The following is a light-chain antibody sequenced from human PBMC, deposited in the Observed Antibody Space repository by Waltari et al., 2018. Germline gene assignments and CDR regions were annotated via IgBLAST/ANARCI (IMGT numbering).Light chain of an antibody. J-gene: IGLJ2*01. CDR2: SND. Sequence: QSLLTQPPSASGTPGQRVTISCSGGISNIGSNTINWYRQFPGMAPKVLIYSNDQRPSGVPERFSGAKSGTSASLAISGLQSEDEADYYCAAWDDSLGGPVFGGGTKLTVL. CDR1: ISNIGSNT. V-gene: IGLV1-44*01. CDR3: AAWDDSLGGPV.